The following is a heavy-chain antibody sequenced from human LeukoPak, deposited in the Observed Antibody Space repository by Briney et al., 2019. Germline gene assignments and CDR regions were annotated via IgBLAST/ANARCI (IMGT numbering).Heavy chain of an antibody. CDR2: INTGNGNT. J-gene: IGHJ4*02. CDR1: GYTFTSYA. V-gene: IGHV1-3*04. CDR3: ARTQPRYGDYVWYFDY. D-gene: IGHD4-17*01. Sequence: ASVKVSCKASGYTFTSYAMHWVRQAPGQRLEWMGWINTGNGNTKYSQEFQGRVTITRDTSASTAYMELSRLRSDDTAVYYCARTQPRYGDYVWYFDYWGRGTLVTVSS.